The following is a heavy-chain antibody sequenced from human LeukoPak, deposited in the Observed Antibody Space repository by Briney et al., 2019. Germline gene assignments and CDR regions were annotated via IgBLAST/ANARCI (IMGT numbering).Heavy chain of an antibody. Sequence: ASVKVSCKASGYTFTSYGISWVRQAPGQGLEWMGWISAYNGNTNYAQKLQGRVTMTTDTSTSTAYMELRSLRSDDTAVYYCARGQDIVAPYGDLFDYWGQGTLVTVSS. CDR3: ARGQDIVAPYGDLFDY. D-gene: IGHD5-12*01. CDR1: GYTFTSYG. CDR2: ISAYNGNT. J-gene: IGHJ4*02. V-gene: IGHV1-18*01.